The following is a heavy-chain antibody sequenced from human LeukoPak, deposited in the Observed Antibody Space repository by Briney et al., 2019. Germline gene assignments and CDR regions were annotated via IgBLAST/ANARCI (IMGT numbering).Heavy chain of an antibody. CDR2: ISASGGST. Sequence: GGSLRLSCAASGFTFSSYAMTWVRQAPGKGLEWVSAISASGGSTYYADSVKGRFTISRDNSKNTLYLQMNSLRAEDTAVYYCAREVENTSGWYSHFDYWGQGTLVTVSS. CDR3: AREVENTSGWYSHFDY. D-gene: IGHD6-19*01. CDR1: GFTFSSYA. V-gene: IGHV3-23*01. J-gene: IGHJ4*02.